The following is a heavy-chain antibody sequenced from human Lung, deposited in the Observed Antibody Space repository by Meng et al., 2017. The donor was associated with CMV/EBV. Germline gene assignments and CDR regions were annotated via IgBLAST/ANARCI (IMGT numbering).Heavy chain of an antibody. Sequence: GESLKISCAASGFTFSSYPLNWVRQPPGEGLEWVSSISSSGSYIYYAASVKGRFTISRVNAENSLYLQMSGLRAEDTAVYFCARDYCSRGMDVWGQGTTVTVSS. V-gene: IGHV3-21*06. D-gene: IGHD3-10*01. J-gene: IGHJ6*02. CDR1: GFTFSSYP. CDR2: ISSSGSYI. CDR3: ARDYCSRGMDV.